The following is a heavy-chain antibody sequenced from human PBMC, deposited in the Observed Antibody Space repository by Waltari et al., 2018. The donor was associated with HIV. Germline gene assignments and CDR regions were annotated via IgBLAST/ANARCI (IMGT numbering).Heavy chain of an antibody. CDR1: GGSVSTGTYY. Sequence: HLQESGPRLAKPSETLSLTCSVSGGSVSTGTYYWSWIRQPPGKGLEGIGYISYSGSTNYNPALKSRVTVSVDTSKNQVSLKLNSLTAADTAVYYCASHGDYYDRSGFYFDHWGQGTLVTVSS. CDR3: ASHGDYYDRSGFYFDH. CDR2: ISYSGST. V-gene: IGHV4-61*01. D-gene: IGHD3-22*01. J-gene: IGHJ4*02.